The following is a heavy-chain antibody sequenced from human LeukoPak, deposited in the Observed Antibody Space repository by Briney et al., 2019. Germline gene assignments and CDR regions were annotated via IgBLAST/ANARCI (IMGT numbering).Heavy chain of an antibody. CDR1: GYTFTSFG. CDR3: AREDDSGSYYYFDY. Sequence: SVKVSCKASGYTFTSFGISWVRQAPGQGLEWMGRIIPILGIANYAQKFQGRVTITADKSTSTAYMELSSLRSEDTAVYYCAREDDSGSYYYFDYWGQGTLVTVSS. D-gene: IGHD1-26*01. CDR2: IIPILGIA. J-gene: IGHJ4*02. V-gene: IGHV1-69*04.